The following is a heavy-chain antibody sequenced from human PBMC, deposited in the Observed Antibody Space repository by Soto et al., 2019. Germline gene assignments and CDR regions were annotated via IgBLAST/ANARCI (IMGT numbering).Heavy chain of an antibody. V-gene: IGHV2-5*02. CDR1: GFSLSTHAVG. J-gene: IGHJ3*01. Sequence: QITLKESGPTLVKPTQPLTLTCTFSGFSLSTHAVGVGWFRQPHGKALEGLALIYWDDDKRYSPSLKTRLTSNKDTSKNQVVLTMTNVDPVGIATYYCADRMAVSGIGTFDLWVQGTMVTVSS. CDR2: IYWDDDK. D-gene: IGHD6-19*01. CDR3: ADRMAVSGIGTFDL.